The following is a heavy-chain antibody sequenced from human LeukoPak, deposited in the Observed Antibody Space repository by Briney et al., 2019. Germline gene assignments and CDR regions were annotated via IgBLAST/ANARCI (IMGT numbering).Heavy chain of an antibody. CDR3: ARHEVWPVWYFDL. Sequence: SETLSLTCTVSGGSISSSSYYWGWIRQPPGKGLEWIGSIYYSGSTYYNPSLKSRVTISVDTSKNQFSLKLSSVTAADTAVYYCARHEVWPVWYFDLWGRGTLVTVSS. D-gene: IGHD1-14*01. J-gene: IGHJ2*01. CDR2: IYYSGST. V-gene: IGHV4-39*01. CDR1: GGSISSSSYY.